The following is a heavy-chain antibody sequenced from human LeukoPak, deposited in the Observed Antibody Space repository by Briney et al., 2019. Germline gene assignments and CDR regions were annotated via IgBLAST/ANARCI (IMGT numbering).Heavy chain of an antibody. CDR2: INHSGST. J-gene: IGHJ3*02. V-gene: IGHV4-34*01. CDR3: ARGGRSSVYGIVVVVAAARAFDI. CDR1: GGSFSGYY. Sequence: SETLSLTCAVYGGSFSGYYWSWIRQPPGKGLEWFGEINHSGSTNYNPSLKSRVTISVDTSKNQFSLKLSSVTAADTAVYYCARGGRSSVYGIVVVVAAARAFDIWGQGTMVTVSS. D-gene: IGHD2-15*01.